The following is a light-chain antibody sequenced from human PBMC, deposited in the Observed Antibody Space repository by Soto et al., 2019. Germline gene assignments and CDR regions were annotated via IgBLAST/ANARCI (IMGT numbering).Light chain of an antibody. J-gene: IGKJ4*01. Sequence: DIQMTQSPSSLSASVGDRVTITCRASRSITNYLNWYQQKPGKAPTLRIYAASSLQSGVTSRFSGSGSGTDFTLTISILQPEDFASYYCQQSYKTPLTFGGGTKVEI. CDR2: AAS. V-gene: IGKV1-39*01. CDR3: QQSYKTPLT. CDR1: RSITNY.